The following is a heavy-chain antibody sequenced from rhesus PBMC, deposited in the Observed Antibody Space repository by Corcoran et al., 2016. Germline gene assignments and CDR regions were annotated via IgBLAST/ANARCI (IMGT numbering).Heavy chain of an antibody. Sequence: GGGWVQTGGSLKWSWFAAGFTSVRNGMGWVRQAPGKVLEWFSAINSGGGSTYYADSVKGRFTISRDNSKNTLSLQMNSLRAEDTAVYYCAKVRQRLGGFDYWGQGVLVTVSS. D-gene: IGHD6-31*01. V-gene: IGHV3S5*01. CDR1: GFTSVRNG. J-gene: IGHJ4*01. CDR3: AKVRQRLGGFDY. CDR2: INSGGGST.